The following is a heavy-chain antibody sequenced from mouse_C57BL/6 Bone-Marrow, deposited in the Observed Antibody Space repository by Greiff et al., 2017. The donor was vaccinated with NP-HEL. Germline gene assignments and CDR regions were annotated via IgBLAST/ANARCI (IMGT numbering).Heavy chain of an antibody. V-gene: IGHV1-69*01. D-gene: IGHD4-1*01. J-gene: IGHJ3*01. Sequence: QVHVKQPGAELVMPGASVKLSCKASGYTFTSYWMHWVKQRPGQGLEWIGEIDPSDSYTNYNQKFKGKSTLTVDKSSSTAYMQLSSLTSEDSAVYYCASNWAFAYWGQGTLVTVSA. CDR2: IDPSDSYT. CDR3: ASNWAFAY. CDR1: GYTFTSYW.